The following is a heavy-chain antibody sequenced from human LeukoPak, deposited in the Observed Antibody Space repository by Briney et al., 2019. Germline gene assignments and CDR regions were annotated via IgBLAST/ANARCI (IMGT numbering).Heavy chain of an antibody. Sequence: SVKVSCKASGGTFSSYAISWVRQAPGQGLEWMGGIIPIFGTANYAQKFQGRVTITADESTSTAYMELSSLRSEDTAVYYCASGGYYDSSGYYYYYGMDVWGRGTTVTVSS. CDR2: IIPIFGTA. CDR3: ASGGYYDSSGYYYYYGMDV. J-gene: IGHJ6*02. CDR1: GGTFSSYA. V-gene: IGHV1-69*13. D-gene: IGHD3-22*01.